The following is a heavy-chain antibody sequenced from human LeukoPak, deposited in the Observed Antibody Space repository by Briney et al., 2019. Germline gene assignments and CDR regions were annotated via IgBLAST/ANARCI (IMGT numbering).Heavy chain of an antibody. D-gene: IGHD3-16*01. Sequence: GGSLRLCFAASGCTFSYYARTWGRRAPGKGLEMDSANSGTGGSTYYADSVKCHFTISRDNSSNTFYLQMNTLGPDNASVYYCARQYSYGFFHNWGRGPLVTLPS. CDR1: GCTFSYYA. CDR2: NSGTGGST. J-gene: IGHJ4*02. CDR3: ARQYSYGFFHN. V-gene: IGHV3-23*01.